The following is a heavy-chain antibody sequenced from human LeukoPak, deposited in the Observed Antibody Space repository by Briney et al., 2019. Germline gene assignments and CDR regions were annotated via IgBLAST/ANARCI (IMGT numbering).Heavy chain of an antibody. CDR3: ASSTQYYYYYYMDV. Sequence: NPSETLSLTCAVYGGSFSGYYWSWIRQPPGKGLEWIGEINHSGSTNYNPSLKSRVTISVDTSKNQFSLKLSSVTAADTAVYYCASSTQYYYYYYMDVWGKGTTVTVSS. V-gene: IGHV4-34*01. CDR2: INHSGST. D-gene: IGHD2-2*01. CDR1: GGSFSGYY. J-gene: IGHJ6*03.